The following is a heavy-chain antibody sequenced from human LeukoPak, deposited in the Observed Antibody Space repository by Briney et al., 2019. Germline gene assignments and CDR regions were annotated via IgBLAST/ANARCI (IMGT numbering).Heavy chain of an antibody. D-gene: IGHD3-10*01. Sequence: SETLSLTCTVSGGSISSYYWSWIRQPPGKGLEWIGYIYYSGSTNYNPSLKSRVTISVDTSKNQFSLKLSSVTAADTAVYYCARLGITMVRGVFDYWGQGTLVTVSS. CDR3: ARLGITMVRGVFDY. CDR2: IYYSGST. J-gene: IGHJ4*02. CDR1: GGSISSYY. V-gene: IGHV4-59*08.